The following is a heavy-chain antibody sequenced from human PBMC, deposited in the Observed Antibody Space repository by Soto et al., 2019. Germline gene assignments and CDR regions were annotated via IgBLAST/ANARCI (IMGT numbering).Heavy chain of an antibody. Sequence: QVQLVQSGAEVKKPGSSVKVSCKASGGTFSSYAISWVRQAPGQGLEWMGGIIPIFGTANYAQKFQGRVTITADESTSTAYMELSSLRSEDTAVYYCARTQSSMVANTDFVYYFDYWGQGTLFTVSS. CDR1: GGTFSSYA. V-gene: IGHV1-69*01. CDR3: ARTQSSMVANTDFVYYFDY. CDR2: IIPIFGTA. D-gene: IGHD5-12*01. J-gene: IGHJ4*02.